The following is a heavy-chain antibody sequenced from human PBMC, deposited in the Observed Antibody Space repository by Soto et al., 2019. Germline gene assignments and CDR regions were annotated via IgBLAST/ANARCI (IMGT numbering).Heavy chain of an antibody. J-gene: IGHJ6*02. CDR1: GYTFTGYY. V-gene: IGHV1-2*04. D-gene: IGHD6-13*01. Sequence: ASVKVSCKASGYTFTGYYMHWVRQAPGQGLGWMGWINPNSGGTNYAQKFQGWVTMTRDTPISTAYMELSRLRSDDTAVYYCARGGRSSPVLDVWGQGTTVTVSS. CDR2: INPNSGGT. CDR3: ARGGRSSPVLDV.